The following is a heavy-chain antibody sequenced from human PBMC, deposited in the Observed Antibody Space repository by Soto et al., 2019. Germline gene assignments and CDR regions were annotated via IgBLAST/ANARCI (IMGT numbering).Heavy chain of an antibody. Sequence: ETLSLTCNVSGGSISTSRSYWAWIRQPPGKGLEWLANIFYSGSTYYNPSLASRVTVSVDTSKNEFSLKLRSVTAADTAVYYCARQPTTGDTDLWFDPWGQGTLVTVAS. CDR1: GGSISTSRSY. D-gene: IGHD2-21*01. J-gene: IGHJ5*02. CDR2: IFYSGST. CDR3: ARQPTTGDTDLWFDP. V-gene: IGHV4-39*01.